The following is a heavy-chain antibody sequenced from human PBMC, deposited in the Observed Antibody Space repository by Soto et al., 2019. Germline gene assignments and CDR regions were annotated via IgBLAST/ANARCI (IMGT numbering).Heavy chain of an antibody. CDR1: GAALRSTNYY. D-gene: IGHD1-26*01. J-gene: IGHJ4*02. V-gene: IGHV4-39*01. Sequence: SETLSLTCTVSGAALRSTNYYWAWIRQAPGKGLEWIGSIYYGVHTYHNPSLESRVTISVVSSYHFFLKLTSMTDADTAVHYCAGPIYSATYDFWGPGILVT. CDR2: IYYGVHT. CDR3: AGPIYSATYDF.